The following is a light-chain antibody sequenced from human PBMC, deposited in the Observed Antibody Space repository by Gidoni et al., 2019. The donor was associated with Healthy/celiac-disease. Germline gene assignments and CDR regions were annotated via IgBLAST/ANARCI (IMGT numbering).Light chain of an antibody. CDR1: QGISRY. V-gene: IGKV1-9*01. CDR3: QQLNSYPFLT. Sequence: DIQLTQSPSFLSASVGDRVTITCRASQGISRYFAWYQQKPGKAPKLLIYAASTLQTGVPSRFIGSGSWTAFSLTTISLQPEDFATYYCQQLNSYPFLTFGRGTKVEIK. CDR2: AAS. J-gene: IGKJ4*01.